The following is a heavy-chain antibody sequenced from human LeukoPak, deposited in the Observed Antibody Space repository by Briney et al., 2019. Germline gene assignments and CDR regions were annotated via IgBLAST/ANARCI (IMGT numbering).Heavy chain of an antibody. CDR3: ARDYCSGGSCQSGMLDY. CDR1: GYTFTNYG. Sequence: ASMKVSCKASGYTFTNYGFSWVRQAPAQGLEWMGWIGAYNVKTNYAQKFQGRVTMTTDTSTSTAYMELRSLISDDTAVYYCARDYCSGGSCQSGMLDYWGQGTLVTVSS. CDR2: IGAYNVKT. J-gene: IGHJ4*02. D-gene: IGHD2-15*01. V-gene: IGHV1-18*01.